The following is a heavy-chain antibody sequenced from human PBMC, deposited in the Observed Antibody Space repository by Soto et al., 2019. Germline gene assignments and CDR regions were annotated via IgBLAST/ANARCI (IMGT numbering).Heavy chain of an antibody. Sequence: PGGSLRLSCAASGFTFSDYYMSWIRQAPGKGLEWVSYISSSGSTIYYADSVKGRFTISRDNAKNSLYLQMNSLRAEDTAVYYCARALVVVAAKGDNWFDPWGQGTLVTVSS. D-gene: IGHD2-15*01. CDR1: GFTFSDYY. J-gene: IGHJ5*02. CDR2: ISSSGSTI. V-gene: IGHV3-11*01. CDR3: ARALVVVAAKGDNWFDP.